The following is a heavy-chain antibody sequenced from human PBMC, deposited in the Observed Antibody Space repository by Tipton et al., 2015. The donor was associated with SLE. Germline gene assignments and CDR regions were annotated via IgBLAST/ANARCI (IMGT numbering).Heavy chain of an antibody. CDR1: GGSFSGYY. Sequence: TLSLTCAVYGGSFSGYYWSWIRQPPGKGLEWIGEINHSGSTNYNPSLKSRVTISVDTSKNQFSLKLSSVTAADTAVYYCARGLGTQYDFWSGYYTYNWFDPWGQGTLVTVSS. V-gene: IGHV4-34*01. CDR3: ARGLGTQYDFWSGYYTYNWFDP. D-gene: IGHD3-3*01. J-gene: IGHJ5*02. CDR2: INHSGST.